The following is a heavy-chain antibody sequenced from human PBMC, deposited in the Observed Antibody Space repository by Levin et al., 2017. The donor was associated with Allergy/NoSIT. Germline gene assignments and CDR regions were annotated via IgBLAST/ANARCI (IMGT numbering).Heavy chain of an antibody. CDR1: GFTFSNYG. CDR2: ISYDGGNQ. J-gene: IGHJ4*02. V-gene: IGHV3-30*03. D-gene: IGHD4-23*01. CDR3: ARDDYGGNSRPEF. Sequence: GGSLRLSCAASGFTFSNYGMHWVRQAPGKGLEWVSVISYDGGNQYYTDSVKGRFTISRDDSKRMTYLHMNSLRAEDTAVYYCARDDYGGNSRPEFWGQGALVTVSS.